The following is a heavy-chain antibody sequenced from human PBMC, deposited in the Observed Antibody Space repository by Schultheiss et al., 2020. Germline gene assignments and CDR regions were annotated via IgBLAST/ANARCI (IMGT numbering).Heavy chain of an antibody. CDR2: FDPEDGET. J-gene: IGHJ6*03. Sequence: ASVKVSCKVSGYTLTELSMHWVRQAPGKGLEWMGGFDPEDGETIYAQKFQGRVTMTEDTSASTAYMELSSLRSEDTAVYYCARPRRENYYYYMDVWGKGTTVTVSS. CDR1: GYTLTELS. CDR3: ARPRRENYYYYMDV. V-gene: IGHV1-24*01.